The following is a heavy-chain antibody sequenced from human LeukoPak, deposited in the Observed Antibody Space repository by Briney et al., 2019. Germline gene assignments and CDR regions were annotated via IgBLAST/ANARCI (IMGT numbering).Heavy chain of an antibody. CDR2: ITGDGGST. D-gene: IGHD3-10*01. Sequence: TGGSLRLSCAASGFTFDDDVMHCVRQAPGKGLEWVSLITGDGGSTYYAGSVKGRFTISRDNSKSSLYLQMNSLRTVDTALYYCAKSRIYGPGTYLDYWGHGTLVTVSS. CDR1: GFTFDDDV. CDR3: AKSRIYGPGTYLDY. J-gene: IGHJ4*01. V-gene: IGHV3-43*02.